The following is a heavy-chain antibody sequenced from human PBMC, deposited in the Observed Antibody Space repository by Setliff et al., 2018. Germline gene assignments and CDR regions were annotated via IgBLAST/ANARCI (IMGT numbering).Heavy chain of an antibody. Sequence: SETLSLTCAAYGGTFSDYYWTWIRQPPGKGLEWIGEINHRGSTNYNPSLKSRATISIDTSKDQFSLKLISMSAADTAVYFCARMSGFLYMDVWGKGTPVTVSS. CDR1: GGTFSDYY. V-gene: IGHV4-34*01. D-gene: IGHD3-3*01. J-gene: IGHJ6*03. CDR2: INHRGST. CDR3: ARMSGFLYMDV.